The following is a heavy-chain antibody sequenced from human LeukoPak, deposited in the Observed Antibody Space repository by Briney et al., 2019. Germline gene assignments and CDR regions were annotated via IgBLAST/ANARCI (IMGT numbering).Heavy chain of an antibody. V-gene: IGHV4-4*07. Sequence: PSETLSLTCTVSGGSISSYYWSWIRQTAGKGLEWIGRIYTSGSTNYNPSLKSRVTMSVDTSKNQFSLKLSSVTAADTAVYYCARDGLDTAMVRGYYYGMDVWGQGTTVTVSS. CDR3: ARDGLDTAMVRGYYYGMDV. D-gene: IGHD5-18*01. J-gene: IGHJ6*02. CDR2: IYTSGST. CDR1: GGSISSYY.